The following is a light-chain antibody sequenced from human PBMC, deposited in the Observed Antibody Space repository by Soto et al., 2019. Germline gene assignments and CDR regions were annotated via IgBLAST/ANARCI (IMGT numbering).Light chain of an antibody. CDR2: KAS. CDR3: QHYNGYSGT. CDR1: QTITNW. J-gene: IGKJ2*01. V-gene: IGKV1-5*03. Sequence: DIQMTQPPSTLSASVGDRVTITCRASQTITNWLAWYQLKPGKTPKLLIDKASSLESGAPSRFSGSGSGTEFTLTISSLQPDYVATYYHQHYNGYSGTFGQGTKLEIK.